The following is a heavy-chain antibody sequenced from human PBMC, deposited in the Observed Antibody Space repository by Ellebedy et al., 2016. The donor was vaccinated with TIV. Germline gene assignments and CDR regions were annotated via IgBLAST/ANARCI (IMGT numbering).Heavy chain of an antibody. CDR2: IYSGGAT. CDR3: ARKYIYGFD. CDR1: GFTVSSNY. V-gene: IGHV3-66*01. Sequence: PGGSLRLSCAASGFTVSSNYMSWVRQAPGKGLEWVSVIYSGGATSYADSVKGRFTISGDNSKNTLYLQMNSLRVEDTAVYYCARKYIYGFDWGQGTLVTVSS. D-gene: IGHD5-18*01. J-gene: IGHJ4*02.